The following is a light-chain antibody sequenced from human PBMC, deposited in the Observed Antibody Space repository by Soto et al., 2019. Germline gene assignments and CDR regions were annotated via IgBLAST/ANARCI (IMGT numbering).Light chain of an antibody. CDR1: QSISNN. J-gene: IGKJ1*01. CDR3: HQYNNWPPAT. CDR2: GAS. V-gene: IGKV3-15*01. Sequence: EIVMTQSPATLSVSPGERATLSCRASQSISNNLAWYQQKPGQVPRPLIYGASTRATGIPARFSGSGSGTEFTLTINSLQSEDSAVYYCHQYNNWPPATFGQGTKVDIK.